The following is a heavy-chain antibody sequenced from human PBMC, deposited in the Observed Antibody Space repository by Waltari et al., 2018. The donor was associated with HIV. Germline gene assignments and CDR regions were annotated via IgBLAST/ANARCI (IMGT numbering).Heavy chain of an antibody. CDR3: AKGGTSGYTFGFGR. V-gene: IGHV3-74*01. CDR1: GFTFRSYW. Sequence: EVQLVESGGGLVQPGGYLRLSCAASGFTFRSYWMHWVRQAPGKGLVGVSRLNSDGSITSHADSVKGRFTISRDNARNTLYLQMNSLGAEDTAMYYCAKGGTSGYTFGFGRWGQGTLVTVSS. CDR2: LNSDGSIT. D-gene: IGHD5-18*01. J-gene: IGHJ1*01.